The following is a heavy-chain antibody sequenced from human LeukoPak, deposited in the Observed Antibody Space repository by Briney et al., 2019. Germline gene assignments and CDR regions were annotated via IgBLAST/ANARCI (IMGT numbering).Heavy chain of an antibody. D-gene: IGHD5-24*01. J-gene: IGHJ6*02. Sequence: GGSLRLSCAASGFTFSGSTMRWVRQASGKGLEWVGRIRSKANSYATAYAASVKGRFTISRDDSKNTAFLQMNSLKAEDTAVYYCTRGGHNNYYDGMDVWGQGTTVIVSS. CDR2: IRSKANSYAT. V-gene: IGHV3-73*01. CDR1: GFTFSGST. CDR3: TRGGHNNYYDGMDV.